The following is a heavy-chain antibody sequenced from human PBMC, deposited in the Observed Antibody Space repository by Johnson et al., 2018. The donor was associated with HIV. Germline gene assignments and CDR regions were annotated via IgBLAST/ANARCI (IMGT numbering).Heavy chain of an antibody. V-gene: IGHV3-20*04. J-gene: IGHJ3*02. Sequence: VQLVESGGGVIRPGGSLRLSCAASGFTFDDYGMSWVRQAPGKGLEWVSGINWNGGSTGYADSVKGRVTISRDNAKNSLYLQMNSLRAEDTALYYCARCRGITIVGVVIADAFDIWGQGTMVTVSS. CDR1: GFTFDDYG. CDR3: ARCRGITIVGVVIADAFDI. D-gene: IGHD3-3*01. CDR2: INWNGGST.